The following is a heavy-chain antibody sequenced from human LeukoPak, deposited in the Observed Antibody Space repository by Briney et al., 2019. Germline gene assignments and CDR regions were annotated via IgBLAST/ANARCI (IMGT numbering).Heavy chain of an antibody. CDR2: IIPILGIA. CDR1: GGTFSSYA. V-gene: IGHV1-69*04. D-gene: IGHD3-22*01. Sequence: ASVKVSCKASGGTFSSYAISWVRQAPGQGLEWMGRIIPILGIANYAQKFQGRVTITADKSTSTAYMELSSLRSEDTAVYYCAGGYYDSSGYFYYFDYWGQGTLVTVSS. CDR3: AGGYYDSSGYFYYFDY. J-gene: IGHJ4*02.